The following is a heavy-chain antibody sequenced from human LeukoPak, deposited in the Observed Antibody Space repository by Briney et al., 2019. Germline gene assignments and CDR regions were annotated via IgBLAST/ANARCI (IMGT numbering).Heavy chain of an antibody. Sequence: SETLSLTCTVSGGSISSYSWSWIRQPPGKGLEWIGYIYHSGSTSYNPSLKSRVSISVDRSKNQFSLKLTSVTAADTAVYYCARIHYRNYAAASGFDPWGQGTLVTVSS. CDR3: ARIHYRNYAAASGFDP. CDR2: IYHSGST. V-gene: IGHV4-30-2*01. CDR1: GGSISSYS. J-gene: IGHJ5*02. D-gene: IGHD4-4*01.